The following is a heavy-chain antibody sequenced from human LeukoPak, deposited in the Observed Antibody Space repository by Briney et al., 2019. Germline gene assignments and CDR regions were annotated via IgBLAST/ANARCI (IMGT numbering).Heavy chain of an antibody. D-gene: IGHD2-2*01. J-gene: IGHJ4*02. V-gene: IGHV3-30-3*02. CDR3: AKRGIVLVPAAPNDHFDY. CDR2: ISYDGSHN. CDR1: GFTLSSHA. Sequence: PGGSLTLSCTASGFTLSSHAMHWVRPAPGKGLEWVAVISYDGSHNSYTDSGKGHFTISRDNFKNTRYLQINSPTAEDTALYYWAKRGIVLVPAAPNDHFDYWGQGTLVTVSS.